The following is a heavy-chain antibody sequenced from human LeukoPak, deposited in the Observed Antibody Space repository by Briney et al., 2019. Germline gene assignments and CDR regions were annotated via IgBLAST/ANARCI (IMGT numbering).Heavy chain of an antibody. CDR1: GGSISQEY. CDR3: ARDRLRHFAP. CDR2: IYNRGSA. J-gene: IGHJ5*02. Sequence: SETLSLTCTVSGGSISQEYWSWIRQPPGKGLEWIGYIYNRGSASYNPSLGSRVTMSVDTSKKQISLKLRSVTAADTAMYYCARDRLRHFAPWGQGTLVTVSS. V-gene: IGHV4-59*13. D-gene: IGHD4-17*01.